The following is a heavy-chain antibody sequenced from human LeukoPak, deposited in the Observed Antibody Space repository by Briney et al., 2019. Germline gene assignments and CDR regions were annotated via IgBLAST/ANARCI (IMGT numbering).Heavy chain of an antibody. V-gene: IGHV5-51*01. CDR3: ARFGLTSSLDY. CDR2: IYPGDSDT. J-gene: IGHJ4*02. Sequence: GESLKISCKVSGYTLTNNWIGWVRQVPGKGLEWMGLIYPGDSDTRYSPSFQGQVTMSVDKSISTAYLQWSSLRASDTAMYFCARFGLTSSLDYWGQGTLVTVSS. D-gene: IGHD2-2*01. CDR1: GYTLTNNW.